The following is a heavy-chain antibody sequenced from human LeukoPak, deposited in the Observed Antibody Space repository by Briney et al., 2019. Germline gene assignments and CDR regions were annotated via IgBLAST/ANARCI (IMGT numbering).Heavy chain of an antibody. CDR2: MSSDGNAI. J-gene: IGHJ4*02. D-gene: IGHD3-3*01. CDR1: GFAFTAHL. V-gene: IGHV3-30-3*01. Sequence: GGSLRLSCAASGFAFTAHLIHWVRQPPGKGLEWVAVMSSDGNAIFYADSVKGRFTISRDNSKNTLYLQMNSLRAEDTALYYCAKEGTYNNFWSGYFHWGQGALVTVSS. CDR3: AKEGTYNNFWSGYFH.